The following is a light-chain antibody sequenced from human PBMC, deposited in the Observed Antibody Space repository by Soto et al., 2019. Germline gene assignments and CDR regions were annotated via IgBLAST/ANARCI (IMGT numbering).Light chain of an antibody. V-gene: IGKV1-5*03. CDR2: KAS. Sequence: DIQMTQSPSTLSGSVGDRVTITCRASQTISSWFAWYQQKPGKAPKLLIYKASTLKSGVPSRFSGSGSGTEFTLTISSLQPDDFATYYCQHYNSYSTFGRGTKVDI. CDR1: QTISSW. CDR3: QHYNSYST. J-gene: IGKJ1*01.